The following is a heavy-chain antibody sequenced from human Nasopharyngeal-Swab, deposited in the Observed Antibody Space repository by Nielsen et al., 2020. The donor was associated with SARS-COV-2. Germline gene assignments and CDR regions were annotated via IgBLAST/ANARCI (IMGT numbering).Heavy chain of an antibody. CDR1: GFTFRSYS. CDR3: ARDPSGQRRYFDWTDAFDI. J-gene: IGHJ3*02. D-gene: IGHD3-9*01. V-gene: IGHV3-48*02. Sequence: GESLKISCAASGFTFRSYSMNWVRQAPGKGLEWVADSSSSSSTIYYADSVKGRFTISRDNAKNSLYLQMNSLRDEDTAVYYCARDPSGQRRYFDWTDAFDIWGQGTMVTVSS. CDR2: SSSSSSTI.